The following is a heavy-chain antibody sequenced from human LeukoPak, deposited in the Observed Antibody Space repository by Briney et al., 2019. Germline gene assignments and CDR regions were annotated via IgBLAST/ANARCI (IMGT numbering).Heavy chain of an antibody. CDR1: GFTVSSNY. D-gene: IGHD5-12*01. Sequence: PGGFLRLSCAASGFTVSSNYMSWVRQAPGKGLEWVSVIYSGGSTYYADSVKGRFTISRHNSKNTLYLQMNSLRAEDTAVYYCASSADSGYVSWGQGTLVTVSS. CDR3: ASSADSGYVS. V-gene: IGHV3-53*04. CDR2: IYSGGST. J-gene: IGHJ4*02.